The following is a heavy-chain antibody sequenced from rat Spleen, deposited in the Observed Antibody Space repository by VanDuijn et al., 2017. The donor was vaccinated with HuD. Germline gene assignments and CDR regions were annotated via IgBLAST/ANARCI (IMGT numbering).Heavy chain of an antibody. CDR3: ARSDYGYGFDY. V-gene: IGHV2-32*01. Sequence: QVQLKESGPGLVKPSETLSLTCTVSGFSLTSYLVSWVRQPPGKSLEWMGVMWTDGTTSYNSALKSRLTFSRDTSKSQVFLKMSSLQTEDTATFYCARSDYGYGFDYWGQGVMVTVSS. CDR1: GFSLTSYL. J-gene: IGHJ2*01. D-gene: IGHD1-7*01. CDR2: MWTDGTT.